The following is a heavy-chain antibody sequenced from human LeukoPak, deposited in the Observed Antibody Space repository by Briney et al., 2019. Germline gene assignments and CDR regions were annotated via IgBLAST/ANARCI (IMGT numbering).Heavy chain of an antibody. V-gene: IGHV4-59*01. D-gene: IGHD3-10*01. Sequence: SETLSLTCTVSGGSISSYYWSWIRQPPGKGLEWSGYIYYSGSTNYNPSLKSRVTISVDTSKNQFSLKLSSVTAADTAVYYCARRLWFGELFYAFDIWGQGTMVTVSS. CDR2: IYYSGST. CDR1: GGSISSYY. CDR3: ARRLWFGELFYAFDI. J-gene: IGHJ3*02.